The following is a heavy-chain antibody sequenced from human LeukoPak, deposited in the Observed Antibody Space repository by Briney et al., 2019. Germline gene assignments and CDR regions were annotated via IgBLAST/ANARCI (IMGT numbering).Heavy chain of an antibody. V-gene: IGHV3-30*18. Sequence: TGGSLRLSCAASGFTFSSYGMHWVRQAPGKGLEWVAVISYDGSNKYYADSVKGRFTISRDNSKNTLYLQMNSLRAEDTALYSCAKDIRRGENYGYDQFAYWGQGTLVTVSS. CDR2: ISYDGSNK. CDR3: AKDIRRGENYGYDQFAY. J-gene: IGHJ4*02. CDR1: GFTFSSYG. D-gene: IGHD5-18*01.